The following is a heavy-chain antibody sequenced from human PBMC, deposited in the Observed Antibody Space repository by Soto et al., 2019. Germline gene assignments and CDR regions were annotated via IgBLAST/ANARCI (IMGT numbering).Heavy chain of an antibody. CDR3: IQSRCGGDCLQSYASYYYYGMDV. V-gene: IGHV2-5*02. CDR2: IYWDDDK. D-gene: IGHD2-21*02. Sequence: QITLKESGPTLVKPTQTLTLTCTFSAFSLSTGGVGVGWIRQPPGKALEWLALIYWDDDKRYSPSLRSRLTITKDTPKNXVFLPMXXMDPVDTATYYCIQSRCGGDCLQSYASYYYYGMDVWGQGTTVTVSS. J-gene: IGHJ6*02. CDR1: AFSLSTGGVG.